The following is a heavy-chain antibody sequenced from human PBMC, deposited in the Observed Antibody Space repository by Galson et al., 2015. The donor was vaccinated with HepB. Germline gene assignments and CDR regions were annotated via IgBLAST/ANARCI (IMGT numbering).Heavy chain of an antibody. Sequence: LSLTCTVSGGSIYTNSYFWGWIRQPPGKGLEWIGSINYSGSTYDNPSLKSRVTISVDTSKNQFSLKLSSVTAADTAVYYCARDWFGRSDGMDVWGQGTTVTVSS. J-gene: IGHJ6*02. D-gene: IGHD3-10*01. CDR1: GGSIYTNSYF. V-gene: IGHV4-39*07. CDR2: INYSGST. CDR3: ARDWFGRSDGMDV.